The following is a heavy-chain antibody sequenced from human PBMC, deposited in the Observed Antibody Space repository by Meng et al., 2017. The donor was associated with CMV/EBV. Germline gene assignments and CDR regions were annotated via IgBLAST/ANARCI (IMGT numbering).Heavy chain of an antibody. J-gene: IGHJ6*02. D-gene: IGHD6-6*01. CDR1: GFTFSSYA. Sequence: GESLKISCAASGFTFSSYAMHWVRQAPGKGLEWVAVISYDGSNKYYADSVKGRFTISRDNSKNTLYLQMNSLRAEDTAVYYCARDLSGQLVPATLNYYYYGMDVWGQGTTVTVSS. CDR3: ARDLSGQLVPATLNYYYYGMDV. CDR2: ISYDGSNK. V-gene: IGHV3-30-3*01.